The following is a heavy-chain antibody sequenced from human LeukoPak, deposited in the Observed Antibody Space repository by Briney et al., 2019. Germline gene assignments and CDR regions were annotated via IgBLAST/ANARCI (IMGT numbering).Heavy chain of an antibody. CDR3: ARPLRGASAGPDFDY. CDR2: IYYSGST. Sequence: SETLSLTCTVSGGSISSSSYYCGWIRQPPGKGLEWIGSIYYSGSTYYNPSLKSQVTISVDKSKNQFSLKLSSVTAADTAVYYCARPLRGASAGPDFDYWGQGTLVTVSS. J-gene: IGHJ4*02. CDR1: GGSISSSSYY. V-gene: IGHV4-39*01. D-gene: IGHD6-13*01.